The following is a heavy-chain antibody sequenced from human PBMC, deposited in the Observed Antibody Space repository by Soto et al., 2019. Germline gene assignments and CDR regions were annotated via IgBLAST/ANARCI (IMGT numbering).Heavy chain of an antibody. V-gene: IGHV3-15*01. J-gene: IGHJ3*02. D-gene: IGHD6-19*01. Sequence: GGCLRLSCSASGFTFSNAWMNWVRQAPGKGLEWVGRIKSETDGGTTDYAAPVKGRFTISRDDSKNTLFLQMNSLKTEDTAVYYCATDRGWLVLSDAFDIWGQGTMVTVSS. CDR1: GFTFSNAW. CDR3: ATDRGWLVLSDAFDI. CDR2: IKSETDGGTT.